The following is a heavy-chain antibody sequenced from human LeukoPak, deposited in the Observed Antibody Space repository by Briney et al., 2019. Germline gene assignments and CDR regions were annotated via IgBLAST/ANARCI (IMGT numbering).Heavy chain of an antibody. CDR3: ARAYYYDSNGYYSAMGYYFDY. V-gene: IGHV3-30*04. J-gene: IGHJ4*02. D-gene: IGHD3-22*01. Sequence: AGSLRLSCAASGFTFRTYAIRWVRQPPGKGLAWVGVISYDGSSKSCADSVKGRFTISRDNSKNTLSLQMNSLRAEDTAVYYCARAYYYDSNGYYSAMGYYFDYWGQGTLVTVSS. CDR1: GFTFRTYA. CDR2: ISYDGSSK.